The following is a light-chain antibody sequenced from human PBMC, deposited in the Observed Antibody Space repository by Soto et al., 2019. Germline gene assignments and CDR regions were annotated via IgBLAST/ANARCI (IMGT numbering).Light chain of an antibody. J-gene: IGLJ2*01. CDR1: SSDVGGYNY. Sequence: QSVLTQPRSVSGSPGQSVTISCTGTSSDVGGYNYVSWYQQHSGKAPKLMIYDVSKRPSGVPDRFSGSKSGNTASLTISGLQAEDEADYDCCSYAGSYTLVVFGGGTKLTVL. CDR3: CSYAGSYTLVV. CDR2: DVS. V-gene: IGLV2-11*01.